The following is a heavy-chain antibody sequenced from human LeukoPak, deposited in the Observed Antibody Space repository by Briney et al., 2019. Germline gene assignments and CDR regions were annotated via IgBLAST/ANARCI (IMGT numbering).Heavy chain of an antibody. CDR3: AGHHPRNTVDF. V-gene: IGHV4-4*07. J-gene: IGHJ4*02. CDR2: IYTSGST. D-gene: IGHD2/OR15-2a*01. Sequence: SETLSLTCTVSGGSIRSYHWSWIRQSAGKGLEWIGRIYTSGSTNYNPSLKSRVTMSLDTSKNQFSLKLSSVTAADTAVYYCAGHHPRNTVDFWGQGTLVTVSS. CDR1: GGSIRSYH.